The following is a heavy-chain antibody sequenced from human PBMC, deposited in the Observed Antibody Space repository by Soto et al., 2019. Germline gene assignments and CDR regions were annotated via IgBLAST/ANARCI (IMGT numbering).Heavy chain of an antibody. CDR2: MSYDGSNE. CDR1: GFTFSHYA. J-gene: IGHJ4*02. Sequence: QVQLVESGGGVVQPGRSLRHSCAASGFTFSHYAMHWVRQAPGKGLEWVALMSYDGSNEYYADSVKGRFTISRDNSKNTLYLQMNSLRAEDTAVYYCAKDGRHNFDYWGQGTLVTVSS. V-gene: IGHV3-30*18. CDR3: AKDGRHNFDY.